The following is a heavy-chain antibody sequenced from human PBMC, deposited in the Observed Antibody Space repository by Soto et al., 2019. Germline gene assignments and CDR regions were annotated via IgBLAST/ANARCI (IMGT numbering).Heavy chain of an antibody. J-gene: IGHJ4*02. Sequence: VKVSCKALGNTFPYRYLHWVRQAPGQALEWMGWITPFSGDVHYAQKFQERVTITRDRSINTAYMQMSSLRSEDTAMYFCAGGGAGSGPFTWELPDHWGQGTLVTVSS. CDR1: GNTFPYRY. D-gene: IGHD1-26*01. V-gene: IGHV1-45*02. CDR3: AGGGAGSGPFTWELPDH. CDR2: ITPFSGDV.